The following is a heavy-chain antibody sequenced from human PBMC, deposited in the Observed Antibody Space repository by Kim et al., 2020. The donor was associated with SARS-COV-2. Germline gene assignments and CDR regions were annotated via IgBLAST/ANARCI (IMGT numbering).Heavy chain of an antibody. CDR2: ISGSGGRT. Sequence: GGSLRLSCEASGFTFSSYGMSWVRQAPGKGLEWVSAISGSGGRTYYSDAVKGRFTISRDNSKNTLYLHMNSLRAEDTAVYYCAKTLVSGGVIASFDYWGQGTLVTVSP. D-gene: IGHD2-15*01. V-gene: IGHV3-23*01. CDR3: AKTLVSGGVIASFDY. CDR1: GFTFSSYG. J-gene: IGHJ4*02.